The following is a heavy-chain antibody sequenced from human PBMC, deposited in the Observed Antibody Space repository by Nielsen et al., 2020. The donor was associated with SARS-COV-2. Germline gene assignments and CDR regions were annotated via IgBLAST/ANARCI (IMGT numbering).Heavy chain of an antibody. CDR3: ARARGAYGDYYYYYYTDV. Sequence: SQTLSLTCAISGDSVSSSSAAWNWIRQSPSRGLEWLGRTYYRSKWYNDYAVSVKSRITINPDTSKNQFSLHLNSVTPEDTAVYNCARARGAYGDYYYYYYTDVWGKGTTVTVSS. CDR1: GDSVSSSSAA. D-gene: IGHD4-17*01. V-gene: IGHV6-1*01. J-gene: IGHJ6*03. CDR2: TYYRSKWYN.